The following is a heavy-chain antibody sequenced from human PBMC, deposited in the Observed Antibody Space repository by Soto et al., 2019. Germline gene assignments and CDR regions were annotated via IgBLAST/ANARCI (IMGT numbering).Heavy chain of an antibody. Sequence: PGGSLRLSCAASGFTFSSHWMHWVRQAPGKGLVWVSRINGDGSSTTYADSVKGRFTISRDNAKNTVYLQMNSLRAEDTAVYYCLVVVVTAIPVNDAFDIWGQGTMVTVSS. CDR3: LVVVVTAIPVNDAFDI. V-gene: IGHV3-74*01. D-gene: IGHD2-21*02. CDR2: INGDGSST. J-gene: IGHJ3*02. CDR1: GFTFSSHW.